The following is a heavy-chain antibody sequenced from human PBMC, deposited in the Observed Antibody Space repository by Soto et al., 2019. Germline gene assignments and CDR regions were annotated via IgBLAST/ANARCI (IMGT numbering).Heavy chain of an antibody. CDR3: ARVRSQVVPAAMSYYYYMDV. CDR1: GGSFSGYY. CDR2: IKHSGST. Sequence: QVQLQQWGAGLLKPSETLSLTCAVYGGSFSGYYWSWIRQPPGKGLEWIGEIKHSGSTNYNPSLKSRVTISVDTSKNQFSLKLSSVTAADTAVYYCARVRSQVVPAAMSYYYYMDVWGKGTTVTVSS. D-gene: IGHD2-2*01. J-gene: IGHJ6*03. V-gene: IGHV4-34*01.